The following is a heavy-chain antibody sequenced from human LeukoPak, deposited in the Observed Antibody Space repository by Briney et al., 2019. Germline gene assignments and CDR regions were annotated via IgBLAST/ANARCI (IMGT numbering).Heavy chain of an antibody. CDR2: NYPGGSDT. V-gene: IGHV5-51*01. CDR3: ARQVYGGNHVDY. D-gene: IGHD4-23*01. Sequence: GESQKISSKGSGYSFTSYLIGLVRQMPGKLLELMGINYPGGSDTRYSPSFQGKVTISAHKSISTAYLQWSSLKASDTAMYYCARQVYGGNHVDYWGQGTLVTVSS. CDR1: GYSFTSYL. J-gene: IGHJ4*02.